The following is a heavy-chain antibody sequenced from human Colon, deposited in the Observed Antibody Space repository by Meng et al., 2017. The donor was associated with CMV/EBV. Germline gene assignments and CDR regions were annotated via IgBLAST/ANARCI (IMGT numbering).Heavy chain of an antibody. J-gene: IGHJ4*02. CDR2: INPIGGST. D-gene: IGHD4-23*01. V-gene: IGHV1-46*01. Sequence: SCNTSGYTFTDYYLHWVRRAPGQGLEYMGIINPIGGSTNYAQSFQGRVTMTRDTSTTTVYMDLSSLRSEDTAVYFCAREKTPGHFDYWGQGTLVTVSS. CDR3: AREKTPGHFDY. CDR1: GYTFTDYY.